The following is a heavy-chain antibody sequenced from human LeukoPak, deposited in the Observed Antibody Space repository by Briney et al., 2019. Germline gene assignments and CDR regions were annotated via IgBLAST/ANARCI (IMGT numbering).Heavy chain of an antibody. CDR2: ISSSSSYI. Sequence: GGSLRLSCAASGFTFSSYSMNWVRQAPGKGLEWVSSISSSSSYIYYADSVKGRFTISRDNAKNSLYLQMNSLRAEDTAVYYCARALEAAAGTYNDAFDIWGQGTMATVSS. D-gene: IGHD6-13*01. V-gene: IGHV3-21*01. J-gene: IGHJ3*02. CDR1: GFTFSSYS. CDR3: ARALEAAAGTYNDAFDI.